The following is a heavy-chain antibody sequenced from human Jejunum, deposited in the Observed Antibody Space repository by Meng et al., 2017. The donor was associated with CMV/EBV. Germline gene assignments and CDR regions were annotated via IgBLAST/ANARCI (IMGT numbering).Heavy chain of an antibody. CDR3: AKDLVYCSSTSCYAPPPYYNYYGMDV. J-gene: IGHJ6*02. Sequence: VRQAPGMGLEWVALIRYDGSNKYYADSVKGRFTISRDNSKSTLYLQMNSLRAEDTAVYYCAKDLVYCSSTSCYAPPPYYNYYGMDVWGQGTTVTVSS. CDR2: IRYDGSNK. V-gene: IGHV3-30*02. D-gene: IGHD2-2*01.